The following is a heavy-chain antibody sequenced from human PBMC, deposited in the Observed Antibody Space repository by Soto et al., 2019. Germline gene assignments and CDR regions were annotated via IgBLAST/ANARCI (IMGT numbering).Heavy chain of an antibody. Sequence: GGSLRLSCAASGFTFSSYGMHWVRQAPGKGLEWVAVIWYDGSNKYYADSVKGRFTISRDNSKNTLYLQMNSLRAEDTAVYYCARSHGYCSGGSCYGGMDVWGQGTTVTVYS. D-gene: IGHD2-15*01. CDR1: GFTFSSYG. CDR2: IWYDGSNK. J-gene: IGHJ6*02. V-gene: IGHV3-33*01. CDR3: ARSHGYCSGGSCYGGMDV.